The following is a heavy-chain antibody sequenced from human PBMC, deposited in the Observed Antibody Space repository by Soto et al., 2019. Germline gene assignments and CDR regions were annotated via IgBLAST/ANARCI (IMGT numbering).Heavy chain of an antibody. CDR1: GGSINSSSYF. D-gene: IGHD2-15*01. Sequence: SETLSLTCSVSGGSINSSSYFWTWLRQSPGRGLEWIGYISYSGSTYYNPSLKSRVTISADTSKNQFSLRMNSMIAADTAVYYCARADPDASVGYWGQGTLVTVSS. CDR2: ISYSGST. J-gene: IGHJ4*02. CDR3: ARADPDASVGY. V-gene: IGHV4-61*01.